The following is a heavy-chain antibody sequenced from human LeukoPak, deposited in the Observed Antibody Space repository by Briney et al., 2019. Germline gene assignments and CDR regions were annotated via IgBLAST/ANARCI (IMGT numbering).Heavy chain of an antibody. CDR3: ARGPGGKASSYYYGMDV. CDR1: GFTFSSYG. D-gene: IGHD4-23*01. Sequence: GGSLRLSCAASGFTFSSYGMHWVRQAPGKGLEWVALIWYDGSNKYYADSVKGRFTISRDNSKNTLYLQMNSLRAEDTAVYYCARGPGGKASSYYYGMDVWGQGTTVTVSS. J-gene: IGHJ6*02. CDR2: IWYDGSNK. V-gene: IGHV3-33*01.